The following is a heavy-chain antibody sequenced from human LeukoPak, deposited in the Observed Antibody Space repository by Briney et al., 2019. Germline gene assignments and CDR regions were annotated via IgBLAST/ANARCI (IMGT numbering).Heavy chain of an antibody. CDR2: ISAYNGNT. CDR1: GYTFTSYG. V-gene: IGHV1-18*01. Sequence: ASVKVSCKASGYTFTSYGISWVRQAPGQGLEWMGWISAYNGNTNYAQKLQGRVTMTTDTSTSTAYMELRSLRSDDTAVYYCAREGREYQLTRGWFDPWGQGTLVTVSS. J-gene: IGHJ5*02. CDR3: AREGREYQLTRGWFDP. D-gene: IGHD2-2*01.